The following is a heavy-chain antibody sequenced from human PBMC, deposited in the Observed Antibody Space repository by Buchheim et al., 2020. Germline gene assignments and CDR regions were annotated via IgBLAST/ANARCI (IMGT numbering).Heavy chain of an antibody. CDR3: AKDFEAAGTIDLYYYYYGMDV. J-gene: IGHJ6*02. CDR1: GFTFSSYG. D-gene: IGHD6-13*01. V-gene: IGHV3-30*18. Sequence: QVQLVESGGGVVQPGRSLRLSCAASGFTFSSYGMHWVRQAPGKGLEWVAVISYDGSNKYYAESVKGRFTISRDNSKNTLYLQMNSLRAEDTAVYYCAKDFEAAGTIDLYYYYYGMDVWGQGTT. CDR2: ISYDGSNK.